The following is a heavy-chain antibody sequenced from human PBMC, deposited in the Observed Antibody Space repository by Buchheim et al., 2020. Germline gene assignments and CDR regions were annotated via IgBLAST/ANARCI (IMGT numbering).Heavy chain of an antibody. J-gene: IGHJ4*02. Sequence: QVQLQESGPGLVKPSQTLSLTCTVSGGSISSGGYYWSWIRQHPGKGLEWIGYIYYSGSTYYNPSLKSRVTITVDKYKKQYSLKLSSVTAADTAVYYCARVFLTDYSKTSYFDYWGQGTL. D-gene: IGHD4-11*01. CDR3: ARVFLTDYSKTSYFDY. CDR1: GGSISSGGYY. V-gene: IGHV4-31*03. CDR2: IYYSGST.